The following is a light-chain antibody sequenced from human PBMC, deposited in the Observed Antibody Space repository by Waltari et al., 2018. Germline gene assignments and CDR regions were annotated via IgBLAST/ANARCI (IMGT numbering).Light chain of an antibody. V-gene: IGLV2-23*02. CDR3: CSYAGASTYV. CDR1: RGDVGGYNY. Sequence: QSALTQPASVSGSPGQSITISCTGTRGDVGGYNYVSWYQQHPGKAPKLMIYDVSKRPSGASTRFSGSKSGNTASLTVSGLQAEDEADYYCCSYAGASTYVFGTGTKVTVL. CDR2: DVS. J-gene: IGLJ1*01.